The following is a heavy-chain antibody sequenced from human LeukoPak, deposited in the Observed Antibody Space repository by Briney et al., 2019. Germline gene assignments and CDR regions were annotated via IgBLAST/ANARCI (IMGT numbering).Heavy chain of an antibody. CDR1: GGSISSSSYY. D-gene: IGHD6-13*01. CDR2: IYHSGST. J-gene: IGHJ4*02. CDR3: ARASDSSMLFDY. V-gene: IGHV4-39*07. Sequence: SETLSLTCTVSGGSISSSSYYWGWIRQPPGKGLEWIGSIYHSGSTYYNPSLKSRVTISVDTSKNQFSLKLSSVTAADTAVYYCARASDSSMLFDYWGQGTLVTVSS.